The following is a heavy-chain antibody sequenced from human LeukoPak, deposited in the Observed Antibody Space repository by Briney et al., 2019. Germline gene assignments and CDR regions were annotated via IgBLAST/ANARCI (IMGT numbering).Heavy chain of an antibody. V-gene: IGHV3-30*02. CDR1: GFTFSSYG. CDR3: AKDGYSSGRYTSALDY. J-gene: IGHJ4*02. Sequence: GGSLRLSCAASGFTFSSYGMHWVRQAPGKGLEWVAFIRYDGSNKYYAGSVKGRFTISRDNSKNTLYLQMNSLRAEDTAVYYCAKDGYSSGRYTSALDYWGQGTLVTVSS. CDR2: IRYDGSNK. D-gene: IGHD6-19*01.